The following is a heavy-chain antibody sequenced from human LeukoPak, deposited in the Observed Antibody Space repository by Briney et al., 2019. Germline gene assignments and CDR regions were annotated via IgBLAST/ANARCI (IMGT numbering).Heavy chain of an antibody. J-gene: IGHJ3*02. V-gene: IGHV1-69*13. Sequence: ASVKVSCKASGGTFSSYAISWVRQAPGQGLEWMGGIIPIFGTANYAQKFQGRVTITADESTSTAYMELSSLRSEDTAVYYCARVKFNGGYFDAFDIWGQGTMVTVSS. CDR2: IIPIFGTA. CDR1: GGTFSSYA. D-gene: IGHD2-8*01. CDR3: ARVKFNGGYFDAFDI.